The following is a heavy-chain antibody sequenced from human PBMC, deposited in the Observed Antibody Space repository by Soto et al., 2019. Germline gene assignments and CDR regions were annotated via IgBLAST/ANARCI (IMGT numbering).Heavy chain of an antibody. J-gene: IGHJ4*02. CDR1: GFTFSSSW. D-gene: IGHD3-3*01. CDR2: IKPDGTYT. Sequence: EVQLVESGGGLVQPGGSLRLSCAASGFTFSSSWMHWVRQSPGGGLVWVSRIKPDGTYTTYADSVKGRFTISRDNAKNTLSLQMNSLTAEDTAVYYCAGGGSGYYTLWGQGTLVTVSS. V-gene: IGHV3-74*01. CDR3: AGGGSGYYTL.